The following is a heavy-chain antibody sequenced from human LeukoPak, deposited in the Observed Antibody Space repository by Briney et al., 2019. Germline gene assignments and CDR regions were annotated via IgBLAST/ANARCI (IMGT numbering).Heavy chain of an antibody. CDR2: INPNSGGT. Sequence: ASVKVSCKASGYTFTGYYMHWVRQAPGQGLEWMGWINPNSGGTNYAQKFQGRVTMTRDTSISTAYMELSRLRSDDTAVYYCAREKEYSSSTRYSYYYFMDVWGKGTTVTVS. CDR1: GYTFTGYY. D-gene: IGHD6-6*01. CDR3: AREKEYSSSTRYSYYYFMDV. V-gene: IGHV1-2*02. J-gene: IGHJ6*03.